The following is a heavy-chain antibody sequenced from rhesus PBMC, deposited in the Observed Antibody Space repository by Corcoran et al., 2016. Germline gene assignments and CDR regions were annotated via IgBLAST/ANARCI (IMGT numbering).Heavy chain of an antibody. Sequence: QLQLQESGPGLVKPSETLSLTCAVSGYSISSGYGWSWIRQPPGKGLEWLGYISYRGSTSYNPSLKRRVTISRDTSKNQFSRKLSSVTAADTAGYYCARGYGGALYYWGQGVLVTVSS. J-gene: IGHJ4*01. CDR3: ARGYGGALYY. V-gene: IGHV4-122*02. CDR2: ISYRGST. D-gene: IGHD1-44*02. CDR1: GYSISSGYG.